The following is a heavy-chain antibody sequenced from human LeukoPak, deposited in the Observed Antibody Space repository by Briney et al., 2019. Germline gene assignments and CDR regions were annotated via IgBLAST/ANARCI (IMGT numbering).Heavy chain of an antibody. CDR3: ARDRAIITGTTYVAFDI. CDR1: GGSISSSSYY. CDR2: IYYSGST. D-gene: IGHD1-20*01. V-gene: IGHV4-39*07. Sequence: SETLSLTCTVSGGSISSSSYYWGWIRQPPGKGLEWIGSIYYSGSTYYNLSLKSRVTISVDTSKNQFSLKLSSVTAADTAVYYCARDRAIITGTTYVAFDIWGQGTMVTVSS. J-gene: IGHJ3*02.